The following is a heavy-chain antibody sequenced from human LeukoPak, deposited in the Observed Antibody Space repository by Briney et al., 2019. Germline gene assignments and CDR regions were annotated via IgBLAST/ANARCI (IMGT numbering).Heavy chain of an antibody. J-gene: IGHJ5*02. D-gene: IGHD2-2*01. V-gene: IGHV4-34*01. Sequence: SETLSLTCAVCGGSFSGYYWSWIRQPPGKGLEWIGEINHSGSTNYNPSLKSRVTISVDTSKNQFSLKLSSVTAADTAVYYCARGVVVVRRRFDPWGQGTLVTVSS. CDR2: INHSGST. CDR1: GGSFSGYY. CDR3: ARGVVVVRRRFDP.